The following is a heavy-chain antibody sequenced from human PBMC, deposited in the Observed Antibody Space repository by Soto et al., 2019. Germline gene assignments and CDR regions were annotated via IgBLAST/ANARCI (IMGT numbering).Heavy chain of an antibody. CDR1: GGTFSSYS. J-gene: IGHJ4*02. V-gene: IGHV1-69*01. CDR3: ARDGGRHSGGIDY. Sequence: QVQLVQSGAEVKKPGSSVNVSCKASGGTFSSYSINWVRQAPGQGLEWMGEIIPIFGTANYAQKFQGRVTITADESTSTAYMELSSLRSENTAVYYGARDGGRHSGGIDYWGQGTLVTVSS. CDR2: IIPIFGTA. D-gene: IGHD1-26*01.